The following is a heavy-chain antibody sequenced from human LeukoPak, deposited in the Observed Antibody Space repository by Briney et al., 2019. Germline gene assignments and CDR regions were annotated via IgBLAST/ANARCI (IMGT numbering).Heavy chain of an antibody. V-gene: IGHV3-21*01. J-gene: IGHJ4*02. D-gene: IGHD3-10*01. Sequence: GGSLRLSYAASGFTFSSYSMNWVRQAPGKGRECVSSISNSSSYIYYADSVKGRFTISRDNAKNSLYLQMNSLRAEDTAVYYCARDGPVLLLDYWGQGALVTVSS. CDR2: ISNSSSYI. CDR3: ARDGPVLLLDY. CDR1: GFTFSSYS.